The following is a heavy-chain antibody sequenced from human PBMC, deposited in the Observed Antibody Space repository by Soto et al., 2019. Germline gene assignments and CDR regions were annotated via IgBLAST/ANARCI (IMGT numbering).Heavy chain of an antibody. CDR1: GFTFTSSA. Sequence: GASVKVSCKASGFTFTSSAVQWVRQARGQRLEWIGWIVVGSGNTNYAQKFQERVTITRDMSTSTAYMELSSLRSEDTAVYYCARMYYYHSSGYYGPQDYWGQGTLVTVSS. V-gene: IGHV1-58*01. D-gene: IGHD3-22*01. J-gene: IGHJ4*02. CDR2: IVVGSGNT. CDR3: ARMYYYHSSGYYGPQDY.